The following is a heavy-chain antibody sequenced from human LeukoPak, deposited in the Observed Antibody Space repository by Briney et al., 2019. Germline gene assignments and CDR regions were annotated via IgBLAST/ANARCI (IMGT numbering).Heavy chain of an antibody. V-gene: IGHV1-69*10. CDR1: GGTFSSYA. CDR2: IIPILGIA. Sequence: SVKVSCKASGGTFSSYAISWVRQAPGQGLEWMGGIIPILGIANYAQKFQGRVTITADKSTSTAYMELSSLRSEDTAVYYCARDHESGYYSPGPVYYYGMDVWGQGTTVTVSS. CDR3: ARDHESGYYSPGPVYYYGMDV. J-gene: IGHJ6*02. D-gene: IGHD3-3*01.